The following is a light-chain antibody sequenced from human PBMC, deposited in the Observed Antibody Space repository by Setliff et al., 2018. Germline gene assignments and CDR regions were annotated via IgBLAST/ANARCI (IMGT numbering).Light chain of an antibody. J-gene: IGLJ1*01. CDR3: TSYTGSVYV. CDR1: SSDIGNNKY. CDR2: EVD. Sequence: QSALAQAASVSGSPGQSITISCTGSSSDIGNNKYVSWYQQHPGKAPQLMIYEVDNRPSGVSHRFSGSKSGNTASLTISGLQVEDEADYYCTSYTGSVYVFGGGTKVTVL. V-gene: IGLV2-14*03.